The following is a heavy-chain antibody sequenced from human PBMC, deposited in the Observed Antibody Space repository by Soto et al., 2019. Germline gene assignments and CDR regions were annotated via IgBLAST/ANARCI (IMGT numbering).Heavy chain of an antibody. V-gene: IGHV4-61*01. D-gene: IGHD3-3*01. CDR2: IYYSGST. Sequence: QVQLQESGPGLVKPSETLSLTCTVSGGSVSSGSYYWSWIRQPPGKGLEWIGYIYYSGSTNYNPSLESRVTISVDTSKNQFSLKLSSVTAADTAVYYCARASEERLRGFWSGYDWYFDLWGRGTLVTVSS. CDR1: GGSVSSGSYY. CDR3: ARASEERLRGFWSGYDWYFDL. J-gene: IGHJ2*01.